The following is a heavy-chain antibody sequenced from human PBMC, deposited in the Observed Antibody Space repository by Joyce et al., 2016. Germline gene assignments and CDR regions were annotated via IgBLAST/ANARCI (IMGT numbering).Heavy chain of an antibody. CDR1: GDSVTSLF. D-gene: IGHD3-16*01. CDR2: ISSTGST. Sequence: QVHLQESGPGLVKPSETLSLTCTVSGDSVTSLFWNWIRQPQGKGLEWVAPISSTGSTTYNPSLQSRSIISLDAPRNQFSLKLTSVTAADTAIYFCARDGGYYFDYWGQGTLVAVSS. J-gene: IGHJ4*02. CDR3: ARDGGYYFDY. V-gene: IGHV4-59*02.